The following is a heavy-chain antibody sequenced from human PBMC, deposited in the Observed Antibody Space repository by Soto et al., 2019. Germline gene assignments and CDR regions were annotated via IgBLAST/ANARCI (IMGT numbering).Heavy chain of an antibody. CDR3: PRVGPTKSIPRWYYFDH. Sequence: HPGGWRRLSWAAGGCSFSSHAMHWVRQAPGKGLEGVAGISFDGSGQDYADSVKGRFTISRDASTNTVYLQMNSLRPEDTAMYYCPRVGPTKSIPRWYYFDHWGQGTRVTVSS. D-gene: IGHD5-18*01. CDR1: GCSFSSHA. V-gene: IGHV3-30-3*01. J-gene: IGHJ4*02. CDR2: ISFDGSGQ.